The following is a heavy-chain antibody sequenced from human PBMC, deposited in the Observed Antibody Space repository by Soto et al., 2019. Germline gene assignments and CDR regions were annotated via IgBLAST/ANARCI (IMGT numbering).Heavy chain of an antibody. V-gene: IGHV3-21*01. CDR3: TRGSNGDLDY. Sequence: GGSLRLSCVASEFSFSSYNMNWVRQAPGKGLEWVSSIGTRSSFVFYADSVKGRFTISRDNAKNSLYLQMNALRAEDTAIYYCTRGSNGDLDYWGQGALVTVSS. J-gene: IGHJ4*02. CDR2: IGTRSSFV. CDR1: EFSFSSYN. D-gene: IGHD4-17*01.